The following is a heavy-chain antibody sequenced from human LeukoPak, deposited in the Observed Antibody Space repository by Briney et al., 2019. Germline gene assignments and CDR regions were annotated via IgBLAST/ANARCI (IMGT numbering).Heavy chain of an antibody. D-gene: IGHD4-23*01. CDR2: LDPKNGNA. J-gene: IGHJ4*02. V-gene: IGHV1-8*01. CDR3: ARDVNSEGRPLGHSRFDS. Sequence: ASVKVSCKASGYSFTSFDINWVRQAPGQGLEWMGRLDPKNGNAAYPQKFQDRVIMTRDTSESTAYMELSGLNSEDTALYYCARDVNSEGRPLGHSRFDSWGQGTLVTVSS. CDR1: GYSFTSFD.